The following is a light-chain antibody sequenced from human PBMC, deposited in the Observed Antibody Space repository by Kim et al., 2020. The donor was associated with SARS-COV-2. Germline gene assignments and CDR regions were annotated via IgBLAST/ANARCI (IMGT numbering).Light chain of an antibody. CDR3: QQYNIWPPYT. V-gene: IGKV3-15*01. J-gene: IGKJ2*01. Sequence: IVMTQSPATLSVSPGETATLSCRASQSVRNNLAWYQHKPGQAPRLLIYGAFTRATGVPVRFTGSGSGTEFTLTITSLRSEDFAVYYFQQYNIWPPYTFGQGTKLEI. CDR2: GAF. CDR1: QSVRNN.